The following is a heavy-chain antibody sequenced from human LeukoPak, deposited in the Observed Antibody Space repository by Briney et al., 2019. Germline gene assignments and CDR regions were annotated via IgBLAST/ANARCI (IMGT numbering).Heavy chain of an antibody. CDR1: GYSISSGYY. V-gene: IGHV4-38-2*02. J-gene: IGHJ5*02. CDR3: ARAQGDFWSDPAGGWFDP. Sequence: PSETLSLTCTVSGYSISSGYYWGWIRQPPGKGLEWIGSIYHSGSTYYNPSLKSRVTISVDTSKNQFSLKLSSVTAADTAVYYCARAQGDFWSDPAGGWFDPWGQGTLVTVSS. D-gene: IGHD3-3*01. CDR2: IYHSGST.